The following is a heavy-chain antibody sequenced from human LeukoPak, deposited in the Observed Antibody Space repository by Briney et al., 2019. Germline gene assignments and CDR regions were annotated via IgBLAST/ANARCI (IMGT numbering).Heavy chain of an antibody. V-gene: IGHV4-59*01. CDR1: GGSISSYY. Sequence: SETLSLTCTVSGGSISSYYWSWIRQPPGKGLEWIGYIYYSGSTNYNPSLKSRVTISVDTSKNQFSLKLSSVTAADTAVYYCARYSGTLGYFDYWSQGTLVTVSS. J-gene: IGHJ4*02. D-gene: IGHD1-26*01. CDR3: ARYSGTLGYFDY. CDR2: IYYSGST.